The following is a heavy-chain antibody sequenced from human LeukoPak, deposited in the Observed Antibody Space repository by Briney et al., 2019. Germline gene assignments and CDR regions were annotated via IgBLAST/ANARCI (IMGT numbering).Heavy chain of an antibody. D-gene: IGHD3-9*01. CDR3: AKGSYDILTGYWNWFDP. CDR1: GGSISSYY. CDR2: IYTSGST. Sequence: SETLSLTCAVSGGSISSYYWSWIRQPAGKGLEWIGRIYTSGSTNYNPSLKSRVTISVDTSKNQFSLKLSSVTAADTAVYYCAKGSYDILTGYWNWFDPWGQGTLVTVSS. J-gene: IGHJ5*02. V-gene: IGHV4-4*07.